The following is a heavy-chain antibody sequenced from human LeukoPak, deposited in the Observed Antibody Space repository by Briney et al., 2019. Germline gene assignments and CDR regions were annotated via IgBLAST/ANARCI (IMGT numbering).Heavy chain of an antibody. D-gene: IGHD3-10*01. J-gene: IGHJ6*02. CDR2: IYYSGST. Sequence: PSETLSLTCTVSGGSISSYYWSWIRQPPGRGLEWIGYIYYSGSTNYNPSLKSRVTISVGTSKNQFSLKLSSVTAADTAVYYCARDPYGSGFMDVWGQGTTVTVSS. CDR1: GGSISSYY. V-gene: IGHV4-59*01. CDR3: ARDPYGSGFMDV.